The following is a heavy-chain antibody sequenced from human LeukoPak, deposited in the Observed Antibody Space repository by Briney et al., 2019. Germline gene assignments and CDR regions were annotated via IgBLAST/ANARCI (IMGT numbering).Heavy chain of an antibody. CDR1: GVNFINYG. CDR3: ATAYYYGSVIDY. V-gene: IGHV3-30*02. J-gene: IGHJ4*02. Sequence: SGGSLRLSCVASGVNFINYGMHWVRQAPGKGLEWVAFIRYDGSNKYYADSVKGRFTISRDNSKNTLYLQMNSLRAEDTAVYYCATAYYYGSVIDYWGQGTLVTVSS. CDR2: IRYDGSNK. D-gene: IGHD3-10*01.